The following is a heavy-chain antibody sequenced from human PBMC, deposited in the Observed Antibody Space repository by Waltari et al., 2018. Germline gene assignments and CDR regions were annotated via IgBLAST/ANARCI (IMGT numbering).Heavy chain of an antibody. Sequence: EVQLLESGGGLVQPGGSLRLSCAASGFTFSSYAMSWARSVPGKGLGWVSAMSCRCGSTYVADSVKGRFTISRDNSKNTRYLQMNSLRAEDTAVYYCATVSVAGSIDYWGQGTLVTVSS. D-gene: IGHD6-19*01. CDR1: GFTFSSYA. V-gene: IGHV3-23*01. CDR2: MSCRCGST. J-gene: IGHJ4*02. CDR3: ATVSVAGSIDY.